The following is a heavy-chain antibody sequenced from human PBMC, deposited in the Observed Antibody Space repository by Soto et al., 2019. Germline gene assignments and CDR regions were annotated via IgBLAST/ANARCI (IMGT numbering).Heavy chain of an antibody. CDR3: ARGGYDIFTGYSPTLKPSRMDV. CDR2: INHSGST. Sequence: SETLSLTCAVYGGSFSGYDWSWIRQPPGKGLEWIGEINHSGSTNYNPSLKSRVTISVDTSKNQFSLKLSSVTAADTAVYYCARGGYDIFTGYSPTLKPSRMDVWGQGTTVTVSS. CDR1: GGSFSGYD. V-gene: IGHV4-34*01. D-gene: IGHD3-9*01. J-gene: IGHJ6*02.